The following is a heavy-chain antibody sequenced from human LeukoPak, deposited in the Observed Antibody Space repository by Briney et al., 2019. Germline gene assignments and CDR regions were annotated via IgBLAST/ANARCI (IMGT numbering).Heavy chain of an antibody. CDR3: ARVMPPYCSGGSCHSDY. CDR1: GFTLSTYA. J-gene: IGHJ4*02. Sequence: PGGSLRLSCAASGFTLSTYAMHWVRQAPGKGLEYVSVISSNGGSTYYANSVEGRFTISRDNSKNTLYLQMGSLRAEDMAVYCCARVMPPYCSGGSCHSDYWGQGTVVTVSS. D-gene: IGHD2-15*01. CDR2: ISSNGGST. V-gene: IGHV3-64*01.